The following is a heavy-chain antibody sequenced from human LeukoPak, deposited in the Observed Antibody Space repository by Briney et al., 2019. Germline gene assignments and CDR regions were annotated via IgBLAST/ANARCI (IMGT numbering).Heavy chain of an antibody. D-gene: IGHD5-18*01. J-gene: IGHJ3*02. CDR1: GYSFTSYG. CDR2: TSAYNGKT. CDR3: ARGMGYSYGHPQGAFDI. V-gene: IGHV1-18*01. Sequence: ASVKVSCKASGYSFTSYGFNWVRQAPGQGLEWMGWTSAYNGKTNYAHSLQGRVTVTADTSTSTAYMELGSLRSEDTAVYYCARGMGYSYGHPQGAFDIWGQGTMVTVSS.